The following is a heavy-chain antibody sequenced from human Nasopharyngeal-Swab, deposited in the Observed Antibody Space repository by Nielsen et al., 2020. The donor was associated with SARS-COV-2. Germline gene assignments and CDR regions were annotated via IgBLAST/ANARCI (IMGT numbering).Heavy chain of an antibody. J-gene: IGHJ6*02. CDR2: ISWNSGSI. D-gene: IGHD2-15*01. CDR3: AKVVAAHYYYYGMDV. V-gene: IGHV3-9*01. Sequence: VRQAPGKGLEWVSGISWNSGSIGYADSVKGRFTISRDNAKNSLYLQMNSLRAEDTASYYCAKVVAAHYYYYGMDVWGQGTTVTVSS.